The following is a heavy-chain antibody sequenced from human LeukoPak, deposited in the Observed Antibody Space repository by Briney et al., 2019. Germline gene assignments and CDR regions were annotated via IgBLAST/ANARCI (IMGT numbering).Heavy chain of an antibody. V-gene: IGHV3-30*02. J-gene: IGHJ4*02. Sequence: PGGSLRLSCATSGFTFRNYGMHWVRQAPGKGLEWVAIIRFDGSKNYYADSVKGRFTISRDNFNNTLYLQMNSLRAEDTGLYYCARAPYTTGRSFYFDSWGQGTLVTVSS. D-gene: IGHD2-2*02. CDR2: IRFDGSKN. CDR3: ARAPYTTGRSFYFDS. CDR1: GFTFRNYG.